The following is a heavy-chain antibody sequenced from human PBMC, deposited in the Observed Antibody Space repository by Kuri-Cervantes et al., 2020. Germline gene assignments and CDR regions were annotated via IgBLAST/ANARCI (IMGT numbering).Heavy chain of an antibody. CDR3: ARRAGTAWGYAFDI. Sequence: GESLKISCKASGYSYTSNWIGWVRQRPGKGLEWMGMIYPYDSDTRYSPSFQGRVTISADKSITTAYLQWTTLKASDTAIYYCARRAGTAWGYAFDIWGQGTMVTVSS. D-gene: IGHD1-7*01. V-gene: IGHV5-51*01. CDR1: GYSYTSNW. CDR2: IYPYDSDT. J-gene: IGHJ3*02.